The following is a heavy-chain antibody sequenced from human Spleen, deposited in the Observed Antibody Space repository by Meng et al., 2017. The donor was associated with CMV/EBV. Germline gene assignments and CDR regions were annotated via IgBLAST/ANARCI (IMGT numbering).Heavy chain of an antibody. D-gene: IGHD5-18*01. V-gene: IGHV3-53*01. CDR2: IYSDGST. CDR3: ARAGEYKYNYGPSYQYYGMDV. J-gene: IGHJ6*02. CDR1: EFTVSSNY. Sequence: GGSLRLSCAASEFTVSSNYMSWVRQAPGKGLEWVSVIYSDGSTYYADSVKGRFTISRDNSKNTLYIHMNSLRAEDTAVYYCARAGEYKYNYGPSYQYYGMDVWGQGTTVTVSS.